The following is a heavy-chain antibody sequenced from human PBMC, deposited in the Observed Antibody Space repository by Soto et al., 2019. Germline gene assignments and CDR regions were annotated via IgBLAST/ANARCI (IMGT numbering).Heavy chain of an antibody. CDR2: IIPILGIA. D-gene: IGHD3-22*01. Sequence: QVQLVQSGAEVKKPGSSVKVSCKASGGTFSSYTISWVRQAPGQGLEWMGRIIPILGIANYAQKFQGRVTITADKSTSTAYMELSSLRSEDTAVYYCAREWYYYDRYYYYGMDVWGQGTTVTVSS. V-gene: IGHV1-69*08. J-gene: IGHJ6*02. CDR3: AREWYYYDRYYYYGMDV. CDR1: GGTFSSYT.